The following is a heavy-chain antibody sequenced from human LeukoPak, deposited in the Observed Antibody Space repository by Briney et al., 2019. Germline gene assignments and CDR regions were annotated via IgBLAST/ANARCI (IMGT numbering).Heavy chain of an antibody. J-gene: IGHJ4*02. CDR3: ARRAGGYNYVGTDY. CDR2: IYPGDSET. D-gene: IGHD5-24*01. V-gene: IGHV5-51*01. Sequence: GESLKISCKGSGYNFTNYWIAWVRQMPGKGLEWMGIIYPGDSETTYSPSFQGQVTISADKSISTAYLQWSSLKASDTAMYYCARRAGGYNYVGTDYWGQGTLVTVSS. CDR1: GYNFTNYW.